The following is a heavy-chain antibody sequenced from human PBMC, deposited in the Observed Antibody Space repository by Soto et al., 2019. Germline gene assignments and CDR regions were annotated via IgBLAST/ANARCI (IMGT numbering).Heavy chain of an antibody. CDR2: ISDPGTST. CDR3: AKSLVTPSDAFDL. D-gene: IGHD2-21*02. CDR1: GFTFGNYA. V-gene: IGHV3-23*01. Sequence: GGSLRLSCAASGFTFGNYAMNWVRQAPGKGLEWISSISDPGTSTYYANSIKGRFSMSRDNSKNTLFLQMNRLRADDTAVYFCAKSLVTPSDAFDLWGRGTLVTVSS. J-gene: IGHJ3*01.